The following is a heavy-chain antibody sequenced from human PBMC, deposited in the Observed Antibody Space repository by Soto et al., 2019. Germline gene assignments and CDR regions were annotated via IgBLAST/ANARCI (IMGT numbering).Heavy chain of an antibody. Sequence: SETLSLTCDVYGGSFSGYYWSWVRQSPGKGLEWIGDINHTGDTNSNPSLRTRAVISIDTSKTQFSLNLTSVTSADTAFYYCAREVGYYSATRRNLYFDYWGPGILVTVS. D-gene: IGHD2-2*01. CDR2: INHTGDT. J-gene: IGHJ4*02. V-gene: IGHV4-34*01. CDR1: GGSFSGYY. CDR3: AREVGYYSATRRNLYFDY.